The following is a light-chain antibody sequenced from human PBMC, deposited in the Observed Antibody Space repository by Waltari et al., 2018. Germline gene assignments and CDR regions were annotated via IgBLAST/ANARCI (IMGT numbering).Light chain of an antibody. CDR1: GPTIRSNA. CDR2: NNN. V-gene: IGLV1-44*01. Sequence: QSALTQPPSASGTPSQTVTISCSGSGPTIRSNAVSWYQQVPGPAPKPLIYNNNKRASGCPDRFADSRFGSSVTLAISGVQAEDEAVYYCATWDGSLSGWVFGGGTKLTVL. J-gene: IGLJ3*02. CDR3: ATWDGSLSGWV.